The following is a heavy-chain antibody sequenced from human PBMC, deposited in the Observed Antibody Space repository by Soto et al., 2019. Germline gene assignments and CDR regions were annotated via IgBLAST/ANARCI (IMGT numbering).Heavy chain of an antibody. CDR2: INHSGST. Sequence: SETLSLTCAVYGGSFSGYYWSWIRQPPGKGLEWIGEINHSGSTNYNPSLKSRVTISVDTSNNQFSLELSSVTAADTAVYYCVRQPYGAYRYFFANRGQGTPVTVSS. CDR3: VRQPYGAYRYFFAN. CDR1: GGSFSGYY. J-gene: IGHJ4*02. D-gene: IGHD5-18*01. V-gene: IGHV4-34*01.